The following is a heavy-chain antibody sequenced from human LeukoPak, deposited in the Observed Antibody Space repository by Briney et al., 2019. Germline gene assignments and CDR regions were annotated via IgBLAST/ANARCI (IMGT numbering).Heavy chain of an antibody. J-gene: IGHJ4*02. CDR1: GFTFSSYA. V-gene: IGHV3-23*01. Sequence: GGSLRLSCAASGFTFSSYAMGWVRQAPGKGLEWVSVISGSGGSTYYADSVKGRFTISRDNSQNTLYLQMNSLRAEDTAVYYCASFEEDSDYFDYWGQGTLVAVSS. D-gene: IGHD3-9*01. CDR2: ISGSGGST. CDR3: ASFEEDSDYFDY.